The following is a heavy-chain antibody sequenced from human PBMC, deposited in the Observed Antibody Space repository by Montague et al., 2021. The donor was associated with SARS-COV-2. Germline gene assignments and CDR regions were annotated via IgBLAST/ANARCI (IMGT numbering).Heavy chain of an antibody. V-gene: IGHV2-70*01. D-gene: IGHD3-10*01. CDR2: IDWDDDK. Sequence: PALVKPTQTLTLTCTFSGFSLSTSGMCVSWIRRPPGKALEWLALIDWDDDKYYSTSLKTRLTISKDTSKNQVVLTMTNMDPVDTATYYCALIPRAGITYYYYDGIDVWGQGTTVTVSS. J-gene: IGHJ6*02. CDR1: GFSLSTSGMC. CDR3: ALIPRAGITYYYYDGIDV.